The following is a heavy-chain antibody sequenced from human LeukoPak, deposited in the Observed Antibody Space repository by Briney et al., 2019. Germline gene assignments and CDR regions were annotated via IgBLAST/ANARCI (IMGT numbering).Heavy chain of an antibody. CDR2: ISYDGSDK. CDR3: ARSVPDYTRFDF. J-gene: IGHJ4*02. Sequence: GGSLRLSCAASGFTFSSYGMHWARQAPGKGLEWVAVISYDGSDKYDADSVKGRFTISRDNSKNTLYLQMNSLRVEDTALYYCARSVPDYTRFDFWGQGALVTVSS. V-gene: IGHV3-30*03. CDR1: GFTFSSYG. D-gene: IGHD4-11*01.